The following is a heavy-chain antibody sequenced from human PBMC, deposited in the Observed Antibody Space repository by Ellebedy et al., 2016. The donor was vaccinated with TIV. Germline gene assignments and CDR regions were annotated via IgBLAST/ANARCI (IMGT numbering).Heavy chain of an antibody. D-gene: IGHD6-13*01. V-gene: IGHV4-59*11. CDR2: IHYSGRT. Sequence: SETLSLTCTVSSGSITGHHWSWVRRPPGKGLEWIGYIHYSGRTNYNPSLESRITISVDTSKNQFSLTLSSVTGADTAVYYCAKLSAIATAGPNYYHSMDVWGQGTTVTVSS. CDR1: SGSITGHH. J-gene: IGHJ6*02. CDR3: AKLSAIATAGPNYYHSMDV.